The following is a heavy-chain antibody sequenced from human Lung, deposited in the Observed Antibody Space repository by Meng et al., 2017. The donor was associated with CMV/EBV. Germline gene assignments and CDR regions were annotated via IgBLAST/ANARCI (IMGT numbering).Heavy chain of an antibody. D-gene: IGHD4-11*01. CDR3: AHRRYSHYFDY. Sequence: GLXLVXPTQPLTLTCSLPGFSLSPSGVGVGWIRQTPGKALEWLALILCNDDKRYNPSLKSRLTVTRDSCKTQVVLKMTNMDPEDTATYYCAHRRYSHYFDYWGQGAXVTVAS. V-gene: IGHV2-5*01. CDR2: ILCNDDK. J-gene: IGHJ4*02. CDR1: GFSLSPSGVG.